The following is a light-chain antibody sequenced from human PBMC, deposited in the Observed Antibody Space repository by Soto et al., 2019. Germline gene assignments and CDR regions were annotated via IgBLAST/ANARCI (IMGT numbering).Light chain of an antibody. CDR2: GAS. CDR1: QSVSSSY. V-gene: IGKV3D-20*02. Sequence: EIVLTQSPGTLSLSPGERATLSCRASQSVSSSYLAWYQQKPGQAPRFLIYGASTRATGIPARFSGSGSGTDFTLTISSLEPEDFAVYYCQQRSNWPPTWTFGQGTKVDIK. J-gene: IGKJ1*01. CDR3: QQRSNWPPTWT.